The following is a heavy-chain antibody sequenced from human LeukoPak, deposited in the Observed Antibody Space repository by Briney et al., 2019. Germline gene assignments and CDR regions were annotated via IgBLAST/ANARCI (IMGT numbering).Heavy chain of an antibody. CDR1: GFTFSSYV. CDR2: ISYDGSNK. V-gene: IGHV3-30-3*01. CDR3: ARDSIGYYDFWSGYYKNGEDWYFDL. D-gene: IGHD3-3*01. J-gene: IGHJ2*01. Sequence: GRSLRLSCAASGFTFSSYVMHWVRQAPGKGLEWVAVISYDGSNKYYADSVEGRFTISRDNSKNTLYLQMNSLRAEDTAVYYCARDSIGYYDFWSGYYKNGEDWYFDLWGRGTLVTVSS.